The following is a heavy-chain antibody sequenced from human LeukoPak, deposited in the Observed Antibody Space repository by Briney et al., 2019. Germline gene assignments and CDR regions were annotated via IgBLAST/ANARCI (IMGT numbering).Heavy chain of an antibody. D-gene: IGHD2-2*02. CDR3: ARETLYCSSTSCYKYYYYYGMDV. CDR2: IKQDGSEK. Sequence: GGSLRLSCAASGFTFSSYWMSWVRQAPGKGLEWVANIKQDGSEKYYVDSVKGRFTISRDNAKNSLCLQMNSLRAEDTAVYYCARETLYCSSTSCYKYYYYYGMDVWGQGTTVTVSS. J-gene: IGHJ6*02. CDR1: GFTFSSYW. V-gene: IGHV3-7*01.